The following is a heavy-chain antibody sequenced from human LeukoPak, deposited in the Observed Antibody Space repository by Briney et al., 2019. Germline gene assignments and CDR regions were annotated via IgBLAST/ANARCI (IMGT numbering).Heavy chain of an antibody. J-gene: IGHJ6*03. Sequence: SETLSLTCTVSGGSISSSSYYWGWLRQPPGKGLEWIGEINHSGSTNYNPSLKSRVTISVDKSKNQFSLKLSSVTAADTAVYYCARVRHPYLYGSGSYAVGRGNYYMDVWGKGTTVTVSS. CDR2: INHSGST. D-gene: IGHD3-10*01. CDR1: GGSISSSSYY. V-gene: IGHV4-39*07. CDR3: ARVRHPYLYGSGSYAVGRGNYYMDV.